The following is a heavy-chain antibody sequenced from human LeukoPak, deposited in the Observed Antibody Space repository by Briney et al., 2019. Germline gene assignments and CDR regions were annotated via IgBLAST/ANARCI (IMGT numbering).Heavy chain of an antibody. CDR3: ARLTRFRDGYNPPLGY. CDR2: IYYSGST. V-gene: IGHV4-39*01. CDR1: GGSISSSSYY. Sequence: SETLSLTCTVSGGSISSSSYYWGWIRQPPGKGLEWIGSIYYSGSTYYNPSLKSRVTISVDTSKSQFSLKLSSVTAADTAVHYCARLTRFRDGYNPPLGYWGQGTLVTVSS. J-gene: IGHJ4*02. D-gene: IGHD5-24*01.